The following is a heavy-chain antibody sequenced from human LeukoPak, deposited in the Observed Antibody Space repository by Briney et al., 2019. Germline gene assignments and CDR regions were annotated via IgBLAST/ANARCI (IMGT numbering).Heavy chain of an antibody. Sequence: SETLSLTCTVSGGSISSGDYYWSWIRQPPGKGLEWIGYIYYSGSTYYNPSLKSRVTISVDTSKNQFSLKLSSVTAADTAVYYCARKDYYGSGSWYYYYGMDVWGQGTTVTVSS. CDR3: ARKDYYGSGSWYYYYGMDV. J-gene: IGHJ6*02. CDR1: GGSISSGDYY. V-gene: IGHV4-30-4*08. D-gene: IGHD3-10*01. CDR2: IYYSGST.